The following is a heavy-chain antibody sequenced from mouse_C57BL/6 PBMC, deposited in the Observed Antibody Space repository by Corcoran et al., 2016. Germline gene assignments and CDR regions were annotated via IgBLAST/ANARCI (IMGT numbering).Heavy chain of an antibody. J-gene: IGHJ2*01. CDR3: ARGGGYYYGSSYYFDY. CDR1: GYTFTTYG. Sequence: QIQLVQSGPELKKPGETVKISCKASGYTFTTYGMSWVKQAPGKGLKWMGWINTYSGVPTYVDDFKGRFAFSLETSASTAYLQINNLKNEDTATYFWARGGGYYYGSSYYFDYWGQGTTLTVSS. V-gene: IGHV9-3*01. D-gene: IGHD1-1*01. CDR2: INTYSGVP.